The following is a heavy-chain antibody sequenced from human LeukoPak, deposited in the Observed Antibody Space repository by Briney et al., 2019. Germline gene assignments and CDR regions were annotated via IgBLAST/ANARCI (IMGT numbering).Heavy chain of an antibody. CDR3: ARVHDFWSGYYRDY. CDR2: MNPNSGNT. V-gene: IGHV1-8*02. Sequence: ASVKVSCKASGYTFTGYYMHWVRQATGQGLEWMGWMNPNSGNTGYAQKFQGRVTMTRNTSISTAYMELSSLRSEDTAVYYCARVHDFWSGYYRDYWGQGTLVTVSS. CDR1: GYTFTGYY. J-gene: IGHJ4*02. D-gene: IGHD3-3*01.